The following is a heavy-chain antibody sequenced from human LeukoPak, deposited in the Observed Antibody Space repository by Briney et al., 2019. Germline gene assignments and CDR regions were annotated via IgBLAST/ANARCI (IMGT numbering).Heavy chain of an antibody. D-gene: IGHD3-22*01. CDR2: IYCSGSS. CDR3: VSGYYSNFDY. CDR1: GGSISSSSYY. V-gene: IGHV4-39*01. Sequence: PSETLSLTCTVSGGSISSSSYYCGWIRQPPGKGLEWIGSIYCSGSSHYNPSLKSQVTISVDTSKNQFSMKLSSVTAANTAVYYCVSGYYSNFDYWGQGPLVTVSS. J-gene: IGHJ4*02.